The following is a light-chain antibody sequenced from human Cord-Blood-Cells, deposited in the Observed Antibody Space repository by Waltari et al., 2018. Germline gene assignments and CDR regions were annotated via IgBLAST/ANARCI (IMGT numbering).Light chain of an antibody. Sequence: QSALTQPASVSGSPGQSITLSCTGTSSDVGSYTLVSWYQQHPGKAPKLIIYEGSKRPSGVSNRFSGSKSGNTASLTISGLQAEDEADYYCCSYAGSSTYVFGTGTKVTVL. J-gene: IGLJ1*01. CDR2: EGS. CDR3: CSYAGSSTYV. V-gene: IGLV2-23*01. CDR1: SSDVGSYTL.